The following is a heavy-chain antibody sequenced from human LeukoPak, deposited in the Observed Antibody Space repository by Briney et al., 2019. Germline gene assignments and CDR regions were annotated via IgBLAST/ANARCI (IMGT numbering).Heavy chain of an antibody. D-gene: IGHD6-6*01. J-gene: IGHJ5*02. CDR2: IKQDGSEK. CDR1: GFTFNNYA. Sequence: GGSLRLSCAASGFTFNNYAMTWVRQAPGKGLEWVANIKQDGSEKYYVDSVKGRFTISRDNAKNSLYLQMNSLRAEDTAVYYCARVLYSSSSDWFDPWGQGTLVTVSS. V-gene: IGHV3-7*01. CDR3: ARVLYSSSSDWFDP.